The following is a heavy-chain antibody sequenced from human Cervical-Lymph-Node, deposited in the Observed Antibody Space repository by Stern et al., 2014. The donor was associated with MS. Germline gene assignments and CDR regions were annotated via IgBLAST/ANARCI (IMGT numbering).Heavy chain of an antibody. CDR2: IYYSGST. CDR3: ARGIAAAGTWFDY. Sequence: QVQLQESGPGLVKPSQTLSLTCTVSGGSISSGGYYWSWIRKHPGKGLVXIGYIYYSGSTYYNPSLKSRVTISVDTSKNQFSLKLSSVTAADTAVYYCARGIAAAGTWFDYWGQGTLVTVSS. V-gene: IGHV4-31*03. CDR1: GGSISSGGYY. J-gene: IGHJ4*02. D-gene: IGHD6-13*01.